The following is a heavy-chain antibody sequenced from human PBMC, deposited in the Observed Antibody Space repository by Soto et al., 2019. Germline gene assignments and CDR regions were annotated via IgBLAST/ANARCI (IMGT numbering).Heavy chain of an antibody. J-gene: IGHJ4*02. CDR1: GYTFTSFG. CDR3: ARDLRGEFPPVDY. CDR2: IRAYNGNT. D-gene: IGHD3-16*01. Sequence: GASVKVSCTASGYTFTSFGISWVRQAPGQGLEWMGWIRAYNGNTNYAQKRQARVTMTTDTSTSTAYMELRRLRSDDTAVYYCARDLRGEFPPVDYWGQGTLVTVSS. V-gene: IGHV1-18*04.